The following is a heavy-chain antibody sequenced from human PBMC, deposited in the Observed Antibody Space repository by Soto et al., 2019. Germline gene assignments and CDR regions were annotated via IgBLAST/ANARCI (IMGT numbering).Heavy chain of an antibody. CDR1: GFTFSNAW. CDR3: TTDQNSNKYYYYYYGMDV. CDR2: IKSKTDGGTT. V-gene: IGHV3-15*07. Sequence: GGSLRLSCAASGFTFSNAWMNWVRQAPGKGLEWVGRIKSKTDGGTTDYAAPVKGRFTISRDDSKNTLYLQMNSLKTEDTAVYYCTTDQNSNKYYYYYYGMDVWGQGTTVTVSS. J-gene: IGHJ6*02. D-gene: IGHD4-4*01.